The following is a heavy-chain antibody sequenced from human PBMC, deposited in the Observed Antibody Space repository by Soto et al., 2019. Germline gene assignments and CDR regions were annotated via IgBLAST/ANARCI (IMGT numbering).Heavy chain of an antibody. J-gene: IGHJ4*02. Sequence: GASVKVSCKASGYTFTSYAMHWVRQAPGQRLEWMGWINAGNGNTKYSQKFQGRVTITRDTSASTAYMELSSLRSEDTAVYYCAANSMVRYHYFDYWGQGTLVTVSS. D-gene: IGHD3-10*01. CDR1: GYTFTSYA. CDR2: INAGNGNT. CDR3: AANSMVRYHYFDY. V-gene: IGHV1-3*01.